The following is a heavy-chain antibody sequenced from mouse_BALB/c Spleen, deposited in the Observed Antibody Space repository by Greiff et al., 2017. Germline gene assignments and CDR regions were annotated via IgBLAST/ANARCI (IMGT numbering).Heavy chain of an antibody. Sequence: EVQLQESGPGLVKPSQSLSLTCTVTGYSITSDYAWNWIRQFPGNKLEWMGYISYSGSTSYNPSLRSRISITRDTSKNQFFLQLNSVTTEDTATYYCARYKYYEYYFDYWGQGTTLTVSS. CDR1: GYSITSDYA. V-gene: IGHV3-2*02. CDR3: ARYKYYEYYFDY. CDR2: ISYSGST. D-gene: IGHD2-4*01. J-gene: IGHJ2*01.